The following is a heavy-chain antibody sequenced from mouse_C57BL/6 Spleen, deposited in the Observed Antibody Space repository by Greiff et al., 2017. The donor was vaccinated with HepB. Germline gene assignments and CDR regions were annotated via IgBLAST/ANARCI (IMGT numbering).Heavy chain of an antibody. J-gene: IGHJ2*01. CDR3: IYYGSSLNFDY. V-gene: IGHV1-15*01. CDR2: IDPETGGT. D-gene: IGHD1-1*01. Sequence: VQLQQSGAELVRPGASVTLSCKASGYTFTDYEMHWVKQTPVHGLEWIGAIDPETGGTAYNQKFKGKAILTADKSSSTAYMELRSLTSEDSAVYYCIYYGSSLNFDYWGQGTTLTVSS. CDR1: GYTFTDYE.